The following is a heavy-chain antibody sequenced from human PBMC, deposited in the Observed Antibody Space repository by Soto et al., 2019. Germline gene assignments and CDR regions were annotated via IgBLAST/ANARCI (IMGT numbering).Heavy chain of an antibody. CDR3: ARDLGGSSWQTNGVFGFDP. CDR2: ISSSSSTI. J-gene: IGHJ5*02. V-gene: IGHV3-48*01. Sequence: GGSLRLSCAASGFTFSSYSMNWVRQAPGKGLEWVSYISSSSSTIYYADSVKGRFTISRDNAKNSLYLQMNSLRAEDTAVYYCARDLGGSSWQTNGVFGFDPWGQGTLVTVSS. D-gene: IGHD6-13*01. CDR1: GFTFSSYS.